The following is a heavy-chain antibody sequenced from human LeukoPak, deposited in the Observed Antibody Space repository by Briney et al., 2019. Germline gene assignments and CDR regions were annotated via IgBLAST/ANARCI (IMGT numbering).Heavy chain of an antibody. CDR1: GFTFSSHA. D-gene: IGHD2-21*02. CDR2: ISGGGGST. V-gene: IGHV3-23*01. CDR3: ARGKYCGVDCYSGFDY. Sequence: GGSLRLSCTASGFTFSSHAMSWVRQAPGKGLEWVSVISGGGGSTYYADSVKGRFTISRDNSKNSLYLQINSLRAEDTAVYYCARGKYCGVDCYSGFDYWGQGTLATVSS. J-gene: IGHJ4*02.